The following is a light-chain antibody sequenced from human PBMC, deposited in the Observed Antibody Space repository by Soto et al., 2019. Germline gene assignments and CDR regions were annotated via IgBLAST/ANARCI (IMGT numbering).Light chain of an antibody. CDR3: SSYTSSSTLV. Sequence: ALTQPASVSGSPGQSISISCTGTSSDVGGYNYVSWYQQHPGKAPKLMIYDVNNRPSGVSDRFSGSKSGNTASLTISGLQAEDEGDYYCSSYTSSSTLVFGTGTKLTVL. J-gene: IGLJ1*01. CDR2: DVN. V-gene: IGLV2-14*01. CDR1: SSDVGGYNY.